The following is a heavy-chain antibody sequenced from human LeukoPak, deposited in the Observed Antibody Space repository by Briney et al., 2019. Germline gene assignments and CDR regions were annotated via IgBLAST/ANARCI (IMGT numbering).Heavy chain of an antibody. CDR2: ISGSGDNT. CDR3: AKDLLQTFFFDSSGYYSDAFGM. D-gene: IGHD3-22*01. V-gene: IGHV3-23*01. Sequence: QPRGSLRLSCAASEFTFSNFAMSWVRQAPGRGLEWVSTISGSGDNTYYADSVKGRFTISRDNSKNTLSLHMNTLRAEDTAVYYCAKDLLQTFFFDSSGYYSDAFGMWGQGTMVTVSP. J-gene: IGHJ3*02. CDR1: EFTFSNFA.